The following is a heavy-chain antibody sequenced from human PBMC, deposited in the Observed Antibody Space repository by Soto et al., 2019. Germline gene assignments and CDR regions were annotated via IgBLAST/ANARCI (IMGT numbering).Heavy chain of an antibody. V-gene: IGHV4-30-4*01. D-gene: IGHD3-16*01. CDR2: IYYSGIT. CDR3: ARELSANTYVPGEVY. Sequence: QVQLQESGPGLVKPSQTLSLTCTVSGASISSGDYYWSWSRQPPGKGLEWIGYIYYSGITYYNPSLKSRVTMSVDTSKNQFSLNLSSVTAPDTAVYYCARELSANTYVPGEVYWGQGTLVTVSS. J-gene: IGHJ4*02. CDR1: GASISSGDYY.